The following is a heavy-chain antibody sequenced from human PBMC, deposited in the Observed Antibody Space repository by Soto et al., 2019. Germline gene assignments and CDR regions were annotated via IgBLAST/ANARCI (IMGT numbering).Heavy chain of an antibody. CDR2: ISGSGGST. CDR1: GFTFSSYA. Sequence: QPGGSLRLSCAASGFTFSSYAMSWVRQAPGKGLEWVSAISGSGGSTYYADSVKGRFAISRDNSKNTLYLQMNSLRAEDTAVYYCAKGLEAGSGRYHWFDPWGQGTLVTVSS. J-gene: IGHJ5*02. D-gene: IGHD6-19*01. V-gene: IGHV3-23*01. CDR3: AKGLEAGSGRYHWFDP.